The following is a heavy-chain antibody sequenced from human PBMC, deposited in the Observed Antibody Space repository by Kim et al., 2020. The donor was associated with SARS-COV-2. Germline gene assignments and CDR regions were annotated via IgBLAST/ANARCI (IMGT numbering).Heavy chain of an antibody. CDR1: GGTFSSYA. Sequence: SVKVSCKASGGTFSSYAISWVRQAPGQGLEWMGGIIIPIFGTANYAQKFQGRVTITADESTSTAYMELSSLRSEDTAVYYCAPTMKFWSGYLPTDYWGQGTLVTVSS. V-gene: IGHV1-69*13. J-gene: IGHJ4*02. D-gene: IGHD3-3*01. CDR2: IIIPIFGTA. CDR3: APTMKFWSGYLPTDY.